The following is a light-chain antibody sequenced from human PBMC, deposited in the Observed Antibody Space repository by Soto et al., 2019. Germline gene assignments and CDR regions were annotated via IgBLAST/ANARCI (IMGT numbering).Light chain of an antibody. V-gene: IGKV3-20*01. CDR1: QSVSSSY. CDR3: QHYRSSQAFT. Sequence: EIVLTQSPGTLSLSPGERATLSCRASQSVSSSYLAWYQQKPGQAPRLLIYGASSRATGIPDRFSGSGSGTDFTLTISRLEPEDFAVYYCQHYRSSQAFTFGPGTKVDIK. J-gene: IGKJ3*01. CDR2: GAS.